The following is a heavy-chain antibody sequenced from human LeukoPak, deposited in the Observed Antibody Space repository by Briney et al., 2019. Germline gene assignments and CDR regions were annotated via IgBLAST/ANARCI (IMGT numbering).Heavy chain of an antibody. J-gene: IGHJ5*02. D-gene: IGHD4-17*01. CDR1: GFPFSSYW. CDR2: IKQDGSEK. Sequence: GGSLRLSCAASGFPFSSYWMSWVRQAPGKGLEWVANIKQDGSEKYYVDSVKGRFTISRDNAKNSLYLQMNSLRAEDTAVYYCAKDPSGDYVGWFDPWGQGTLVTVSS. CDR3: AKDPSGDYVGWFDP. V-gene: IGHV3-7*03.